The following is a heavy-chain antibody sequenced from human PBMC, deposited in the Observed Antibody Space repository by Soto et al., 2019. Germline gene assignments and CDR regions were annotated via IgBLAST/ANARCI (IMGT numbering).Heavy chain of an antibody. CDR2: ISYDGSNK. V-gene: IGHV3-30-3*01. D-gene: IGHD1-26*01. Sequence: GGSLRLSCAASGFTFSSYAMHWVRQAPGKGLEWVAVISYDGSNKYYADSVKGRFTISRDNSKNTLYLQMNSLRAEDTAVYYCAKDTVVGANDAFDIWGQGTMVTVSS. J-gene: IGHJ3*02. CDR1: GFTFSSYA. CDR3: AKDTVVGANDAFDI.